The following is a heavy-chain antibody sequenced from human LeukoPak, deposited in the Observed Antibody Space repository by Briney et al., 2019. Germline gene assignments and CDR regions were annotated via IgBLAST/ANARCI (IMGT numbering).Heavy chain of an antibody. CDR3: ARGIWFGELSFFDY. V-gene: IGHV4-38-2*02. CDR1: GYSISNGYY. Sequence: SETLSLTCTVSGYSISNGYYWGWIRQPPGEGLEWIGSIYYSGSTYYNPSLKSRVTISVDTSKNQFSLKLSSVTAADTAVYYCARGIWFGELSFFDYWGQGTLVTVSS. CDR2: IYYSGST. D-gene: IGHD3-10*01. J-gene: IGHJ4*02.